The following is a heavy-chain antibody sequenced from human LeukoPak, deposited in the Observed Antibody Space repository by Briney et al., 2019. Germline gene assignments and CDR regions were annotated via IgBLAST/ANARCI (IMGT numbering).Heavy chain of an antibody. D-gene: IGHD1-26*01. V-gene: IGHV3-30*02. CDR3: AKPYGIVGATDWFDP. Sequence: GGSLRLSCAASGFTFSSYGMHWVRQAPGKGLEWVAFIRYDGSNKYYADSVKGRFTISRDNSKNTLYLQMNSLGAEDTAVYYCAKPYGIVGATDWFDPWGQGTLVTVSS. CDR2: IRYDGSNK. CDR1: GFTFSSYG. J-gene: IGHJ5*02.